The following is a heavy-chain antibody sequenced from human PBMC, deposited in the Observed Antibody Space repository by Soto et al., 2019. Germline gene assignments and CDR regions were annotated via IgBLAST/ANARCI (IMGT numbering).Heavy chain of an antibody. CDR2: ISYDGSNK. D-gene: IGHD3-22*01. Sequence: PGGSLRLSCAASGFTFSSYGMHWVRQAPGKGLEWVAVISYDGSNKYYADSVKGRFTISRDNSKNTLYLQMNSLRAEDTAVYYCAKGPIVVVITFSHFVHWGQGPLVTV. J-gene: IGHJ4*02. CDR1: GFTFSSYG. V-gene: IGHV3-30*18. CDR3: AKGPIVVVITFSHFVH.